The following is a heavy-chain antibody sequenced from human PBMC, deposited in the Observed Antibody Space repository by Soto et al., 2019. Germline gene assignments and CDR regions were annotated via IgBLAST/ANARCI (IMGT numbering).Heavy chain of an antibody. CDR2: IYYSGST. V-gene: IGHV4-31*03. Sequence: SETLSLTCTVSGGSISSGGYYWSWIRQHPGEGLEWIGYIYYSGSTYYNPSLKSRVTISVDTSKNQFSLKLSSVTAADTAVYYCASSRATILGVVITYGMDVWGQGTTVTVSS. D-gene: IGHD3-3*01. CDR1: GGSISSGGYY. CDR3: ASSRATILGVVITYGMDV. J-gene: IGHJ6*02.